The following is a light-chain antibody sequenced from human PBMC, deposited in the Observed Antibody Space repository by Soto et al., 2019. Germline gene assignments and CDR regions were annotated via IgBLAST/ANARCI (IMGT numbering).Light chain of an antibody. J-gene: IGLJ2*01. CDR1: SSDVDTYKY. V-gene: IGLV2-14*01. CDR2: EVS. Sequence: QSALTQPASVSGSPGQSITISCTGTSSDVDTYKYVSWYQQHPGKAPKLMIYEVSYRPSGVSDRFSGSKSGNTASLTISGLQADDEADYYCCSYAGSTTRVQFGGGTKVTVL. CDR3: CSYAGSTTRVQ.